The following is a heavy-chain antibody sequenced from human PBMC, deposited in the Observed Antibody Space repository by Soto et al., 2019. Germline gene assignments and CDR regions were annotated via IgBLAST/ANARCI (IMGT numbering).Heavy chain of an antibody. Sequence: PSETLSLTCAVYGGSFSGYYWSWIRQPPGKGLEWIGEINHSGSTNYNPSLKSRVTISVDTSKNQFSLKLSSVTAADTAVYYCARSGVVAATRWFDPWGQGTLVTV. CDR2: INHSGST. CDR3: ARSGVVAATRWFDP. J-gene: IGHJ5*02. V-gene: IGHV4-34*01. D-gene: IGHD2-15*01. CDR1: GGSFSGYY.